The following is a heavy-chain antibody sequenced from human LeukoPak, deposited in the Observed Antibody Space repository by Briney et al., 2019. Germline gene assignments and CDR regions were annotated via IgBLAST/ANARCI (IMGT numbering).Heavy chain of an antibody. V-gene: IGHV3-23*01. CDR2: IIDSGNSI. J-gene: IGHJ4*02. CDR1: GFTFSSCA. CDR3: AKDPIFSGSYGVFDY. D-gene: IGHD1-26*01. Sequence: GGSLRLSCAASGFTFSSCAMSWVRQAPGKGLEWVSTIIDSGNSIYYADSAEGRFTISRDNSKNTLYLQMDSLRAGDTAVYYCAKDPIFSGSYGVFDYWGLGTLVTVSS.